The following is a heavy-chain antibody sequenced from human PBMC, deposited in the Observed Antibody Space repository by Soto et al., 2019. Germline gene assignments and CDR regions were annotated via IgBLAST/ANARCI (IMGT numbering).Heavy chain of an antibody. V-gene: IGHV3-48*02. J-gene: IGHJ4*02. Sequence: GGSLRLSCVASGFRFSDYSMNWVRQAPGKGLQWVSYISSSSDNTYYADSVKGRFTVSRDNAKNALFLQMNSLRDDDTATYYCARLPKGSLVTAWGQGTRVTVSS. CDR2: ISSSSDNT. D-gene: IGHD2-21*02. CDR3: ARLPKGSLVTA. CDR1: GFRFSDYS.